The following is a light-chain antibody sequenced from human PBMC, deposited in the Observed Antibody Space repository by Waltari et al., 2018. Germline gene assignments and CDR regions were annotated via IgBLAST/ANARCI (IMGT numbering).Light chain of an antibody. Sequence: SYVLTQPPSVSVAPGKTARTTCGGNNIGSKSVHWYQQKPGQAPVLVVYDDSDRPSGIPERFSGSNSGNTATLTISRVEAGDEADYYCQVWDSSSDHPVVGGGTKLTVL. CDR1: NIGSKS. J-gene: IGLJ2*01. CDR2: DDS. V-gene: IGLV3-21*03. CDR3: QVWDSSSDHPV.